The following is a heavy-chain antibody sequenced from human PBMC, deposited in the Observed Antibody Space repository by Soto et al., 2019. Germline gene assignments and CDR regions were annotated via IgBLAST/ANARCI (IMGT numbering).Heavy chain of an antibody. Sequence: PSQTLSLTWAITGDSVSSNSAGWSWVRQSPSRGLEWLGRTYYRSKWYYEYAVSVRGRITINPDTSKNQYSLQLNSVTPEDTAVYFCARGEQYSGRIFDYWGQGTLVTVSS. V-gene: IGHV6-1*01. CDR2: TYYRSKWYY. CDR3: ARGEQYSGRIFDY. CDR1: GDSVSSNSAG. D-gene: IGHD1-26*01. J-gene: IGHJ4*01.